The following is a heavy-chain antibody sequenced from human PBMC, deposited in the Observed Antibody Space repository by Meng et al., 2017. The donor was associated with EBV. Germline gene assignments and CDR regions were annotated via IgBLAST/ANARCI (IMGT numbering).Heavy chain of an antibody. CDR1: GFSLSTSGVC. CDR3: AHSRVGATEFDY. J-gene: IGHJ4*02. CDR2: IYWDDDK. Sequence: TLKESVPTLVKPTTTLPLTGSFSGFSLSTSGVCLGWILLPPGKALEWLALIYWDDDKRYSPSLKSRLTITKDTSKNQVVLTMTNMDPVDTATYYCAHSRVGATEFDYWGQGTLVTVSS. V-gene: IGHV2-5*02. D-gene: IGHD1-26*01.